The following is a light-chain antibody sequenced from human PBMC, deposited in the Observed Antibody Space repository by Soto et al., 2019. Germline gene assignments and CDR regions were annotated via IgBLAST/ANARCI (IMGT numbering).Light chain of an antibody. CDR2: DAS. J-gene: IGKJ1*01. V-gene: IGKV3D-15*01. CDR1: QSVSSD. CDR3: QQYNNWPQT. Sequence: EIVMTQSPATLSVSPGERATLSCRASQSVSSDLACYRQKPGQAPRLLIYDASNRATGIPARFSGSGSGADFTLTISSLQSEDFAEYHCQQYNNWPQTFGQGTKVDIK.